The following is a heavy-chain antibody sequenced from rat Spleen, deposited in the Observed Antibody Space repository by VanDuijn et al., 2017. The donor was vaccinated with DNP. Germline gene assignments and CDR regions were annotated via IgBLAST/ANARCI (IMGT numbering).Heavy chain of an antibody. Sequence: EVQLQESGSGLVKPSQSLSLTCSVTGSSITSNYWGWIRKFPGNKMEYIGHISYSGSTNYNPSLKSRISITRDSSKNHFFLHLNSATTEDTATYYCARWTRYFDYWGQGVMVTVSS. V-gene: IGHV3-1*01. CDR1: GSSITSNY. J-gene: IGHJ2*01. CDR2: ISYSGST. D-gene: IGHD1-7*01. CDR3: ARWTRYFDY.